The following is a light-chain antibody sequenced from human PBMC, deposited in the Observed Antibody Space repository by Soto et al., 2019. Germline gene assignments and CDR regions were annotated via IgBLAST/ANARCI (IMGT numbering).Light chain of an antibody. V-gene: IGKV1-5*01. Sequence: DIQMTQSPSTLSASVGDRVTITCRASQSISSWLAWYQQKPGKPPKLLIYDASSLESGVPSRFSGGGSGTEFTLTISSLQPDEFATYYCQQYNTFLTFGPGTKVDIK. CDR3: QQYNTFLT. CDR2: DAS. CDR1: QSISSW. J-gene: IGKJ3*01.